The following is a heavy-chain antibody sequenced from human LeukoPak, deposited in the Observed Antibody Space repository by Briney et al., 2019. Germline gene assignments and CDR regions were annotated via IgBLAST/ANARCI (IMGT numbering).Heavy chain of an antibody. D-gene: IGHD1-1*01. CDR1: GFTFSSYA. J-gene: IGHJ4*02. Sequence: GGSLRLSCAASGFTFSSYAMSWVRQAPGKELEWVSAISGSGGSTYYADSVKGRFTISRDNSKNTLYLQMNSLRAEDTAVYYCAKDEKRGGGPATYWGQGTLVTVSS. CDR3: AKDEKRGGGPATY. V-gene: IGHV3-23*01. CDR2: ISGSGGST.